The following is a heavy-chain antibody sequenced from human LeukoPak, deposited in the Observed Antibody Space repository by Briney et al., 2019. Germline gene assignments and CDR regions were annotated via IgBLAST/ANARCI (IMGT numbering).Heavy chain of an antibody. V-gene: IGHV4-38-2*01. D-gene: IGHD4-11*01. Sequence: PSETLSLTCAVSGYSFSSGYYWGWIRQPPGKGLEWIGSIYHSGSTYYNPSLKSRVTISVDTSKNQFSPKLSSVTAADTAVYYCARLMFTVITGYYYYMDVWGKGTTVTVSS. CDR3: ARLMFTVITGYYYYMDV. J-gene: IGHJ6*03. CDR2: IYHSGST. CDR1: GYSFSSGYY.